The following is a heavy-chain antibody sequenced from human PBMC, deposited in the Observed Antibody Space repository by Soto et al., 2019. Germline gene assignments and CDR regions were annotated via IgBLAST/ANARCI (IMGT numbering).Heavy chain of an antibody. CDR3: ARVTRIAARLLYFDY. CDR2: INPNSGGT. CDR1: GYTFTGYY. D-gene: IGHD6-6*01. V-gene: IGHV1-2*02. Sequence: QVQLVQSGAEVKKPGASVKVSCKASGYTFTGYYMHWVRQAPGQGLEWMGWINPNSGGTNYAQKFQGRVTMTRDTSISTAYMELSRLRSDDTAVYYCARVTRIAARLLYFDYWGQGTLVTVSS. J-gene: IGHJ4*02.